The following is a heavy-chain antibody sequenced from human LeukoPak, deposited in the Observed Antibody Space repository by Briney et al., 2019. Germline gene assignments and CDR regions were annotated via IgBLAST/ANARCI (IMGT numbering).Heavy chain of an antibody. D-gene: IGHD5-18*01. CDR3: IRYSRRCFDY. J-gene: IGHJ4*02. CDR2: IYHSGST. Sequence: KPSETLSLTCAVSGYSISSGYYWGWIRQPPGKGLEWIGSIYHSGSTYYNPSLKSRVTISVDTSKNQFSLKLSSVTAADTAVYYCIRYSRRCFDYWGQGTLVTVSS. V-gene: IGHV4-38-2*01. CDR1: GYSISSGYY.